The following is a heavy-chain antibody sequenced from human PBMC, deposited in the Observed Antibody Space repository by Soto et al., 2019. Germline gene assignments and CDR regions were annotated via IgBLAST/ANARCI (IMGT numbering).Heavy chain of an antibody. Sequence: SETLYLTSAVYGGSFSGYYWSWIRQPPGKGLEWIGEINHSGSTNYNQSLKSRVTISVDTSKNQFSLKLSSVTAADTAVYYCASLGLDMEARTFDAWCQGTPVTVSS. CDR2: INHSGST. CDR1: GGSFSGYY. D-gene: IGHD2-2*03. J-gene: IGHJ5*02. CDR3: ASLGLDMEARTFDA. V-gene: IGHV4-34*01.